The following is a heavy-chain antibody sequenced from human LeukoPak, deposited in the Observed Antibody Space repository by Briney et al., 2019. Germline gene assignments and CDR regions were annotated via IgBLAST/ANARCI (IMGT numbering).Heavy chain of an antibody. CDR3: ARDQGASDAFDI. V-gene: IGHV1-46*01. CDR2: INPSGGST. J-gene: IGHJ3*02. D-gene: IGHD1-26*01. CDR1: GYTFTSYY. Sequence: ASVKVSCRASGYTFTSYYMHWVRQAPVQGLDWLGIINPSGGSTSYAQKFQGRVTMTRDTSTSTVYMELSSLRSEDTAVYYCARDQGASDAFDIWGQGTMVTVSS.